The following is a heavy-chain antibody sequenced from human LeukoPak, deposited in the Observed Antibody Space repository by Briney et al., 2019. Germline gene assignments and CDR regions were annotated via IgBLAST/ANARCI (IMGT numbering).Heavy chain of an antibody. CDR2: IKQDGSEK. CDR3: AKYRADCFDI. D-gene: IGHD2-21*01. Sequence: GGFLRLSGAASGFSFSDYWMSWVRQAPGKGLEWVANIKQDGSEKYYVDSVKGRFTISRDNAKNSLYLQMNGLRAEDTAVYYCAKYRADCFDIWGQGTMVTVSS. J-gene: IGHJ3*02. V-gene: IGHV3-7*05. CDR1: GFSFSDYW.